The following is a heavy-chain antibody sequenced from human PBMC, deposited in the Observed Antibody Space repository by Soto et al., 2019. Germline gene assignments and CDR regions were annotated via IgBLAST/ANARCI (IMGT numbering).Heavy chain of an antibody. CDR1: GFTFSDHY. J-gene: IGHJ6*03. Sequence: GGSLRLSCAATGFTFSDHYMDWVRQAPGKGLEWVGRIRNKANSYTTDYAASVKGRFTISRDGSKNSLYLQMNSLRTEDTAVYYCARDTRHPPPYYYYYMDVWGKGTTVTVSS. CDR3: ARDTRHPPPYYYYYMDV. CDR2: IRNKANSYTT. V-gene: IGHV3-72*01.